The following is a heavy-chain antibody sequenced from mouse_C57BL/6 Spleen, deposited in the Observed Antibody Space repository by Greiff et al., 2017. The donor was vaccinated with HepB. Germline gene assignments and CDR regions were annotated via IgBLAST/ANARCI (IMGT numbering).Heavy chain of an antibody. CDR3: ARSPYDGSRYWYFDV. CDR2: IYPGDGDT. Sequence: QVQLQQSGPELVKPGASVKISCKASGYAFSSSWMNWVKQRPGKGLEWIGRIYPGDGDTNYNGKFKGKATLTADKSSSTAYMQLSSLTSEDSAVYFCARSPYDGSRYWYFDVWGTGTTVTVSS. D-gene: IGHD1-1*01. V-gene: IGHV1-82*01. J-gene: IGHJ1*03. CDR1: GYAFSSSW.